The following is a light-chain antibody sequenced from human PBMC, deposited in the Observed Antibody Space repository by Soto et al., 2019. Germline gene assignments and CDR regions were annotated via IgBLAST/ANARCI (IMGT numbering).Light chain of an antibody. J-gene: IGKJ4*01. CDR3: QQANSFPHT. CDR1: QDLSRW. V-gene: IGKV1-12*01. Sequence: DIQMTQSPSSVSASVGDRVIITCRASQDLSRWLAWYQQKAGKAPQLLIYATSTLQSGVTSRISGSGSGTEFTLTISSLQPEDFATYYCQQANSFPHTLGGGTKVDIK. CDR2: ATS.